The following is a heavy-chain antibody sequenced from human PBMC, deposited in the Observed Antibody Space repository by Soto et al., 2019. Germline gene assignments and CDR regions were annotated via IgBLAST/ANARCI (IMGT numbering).Heavy chain of an antibody. CDR2: IYTSGST. V-gene: IGHV4-4*07. CDR3: ARSEGAIFGVGYYYYYGMDV. J-gene: IGHJ6*02. Sequence: PSETLSLTCTVSGGSISSYYWSWIRQPAGKGLEWIGRIYTSGSTNYNPSLKSRVTMSVDTSKNQFSLKLSSVTAADTAVYYCARSEGAIFGVGYYYYYGMDVWGQGTTVTVSS. D-gene: IGHD3-3*01. CDR1: GGSISSYY.